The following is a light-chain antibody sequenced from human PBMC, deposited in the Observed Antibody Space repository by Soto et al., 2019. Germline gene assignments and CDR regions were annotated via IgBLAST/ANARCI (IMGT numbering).Light chain of an antibody. Sequence: EIVLTQSPGTLSLSPGERATLSCRASQSVSSYLAWYQQKPGQAPRLLMYGASSRATGIPDRFSGSGSGTDFTLTISSLEPEDFAVYYCQQRSNWPPWTFGQGTKVDIK. J-gene: IGKJ1*01. CDR2: GAS. CDR3: QQRSNWPPWT. V-gene: IGKV3-11*01. CDR1: QSVSSY.